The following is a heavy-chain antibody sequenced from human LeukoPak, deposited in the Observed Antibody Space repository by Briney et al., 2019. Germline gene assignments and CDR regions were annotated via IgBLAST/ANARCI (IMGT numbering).Heavy chain of an antibody. V-gene: IGHV4-61*02. CDR2: IYTSGST. CDR3: ARKHTSGWVNWFDP. CDR1: GGSISSGSYY. Sequence: SETLSLTCTVSGGSISSGSYYWSWIRQPAGKGLEWIGRIYTSGSTNYNPSLKSRVTISIDTSKNQFSLRLSSVTAADTAVYYCARKHTSGWVNWFDPWGPGTLVTVSS. D-gene: IGHD6-19*01. J-gene: IGHJ5*02.